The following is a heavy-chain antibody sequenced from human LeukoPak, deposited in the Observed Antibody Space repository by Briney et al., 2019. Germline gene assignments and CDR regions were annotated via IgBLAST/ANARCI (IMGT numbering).Heavy chain of an antibody. Sequence: SGGALELSCSAPGFPLNRYLISWVRPAPGKGLEWVANIKQDGSEKYYVDSVKGRFTISRDNAKNSLYLQMNSLGAEDTAAYYCARNPWELLLYFDYWGQGTLATVSS. CDR1: GFPLNRYL. J-gene: IGHJ4*02. D-gene: IGHD1-26*01. V-gene: IGHV3-7*01. CDR2: IKQDGSEK. CDR3: ARNPWELLLYFDY.